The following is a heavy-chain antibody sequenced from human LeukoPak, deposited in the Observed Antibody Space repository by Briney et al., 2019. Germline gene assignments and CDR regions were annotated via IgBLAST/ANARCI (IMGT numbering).Heavy chain of an antibody. CDR3: AKQLGYCSDGSCYFPY. V-gene: IGHV3-23*01. J-gene: IGHJ4*02. CDR2: ISNNGGYT. D-gene: IGHD2-15*01. CDR1: GFTFSSFA. Sequence: GGSLRLSCAASGFTFSSFAMSWVRQAPGKGLEWVSAISNNGGYTYYADSVQGRFTISRDNSKSTLCLQMNSLRAEDTAVYYCAKQLGYCSDGSCYFPYWGQGTLVTVSS.